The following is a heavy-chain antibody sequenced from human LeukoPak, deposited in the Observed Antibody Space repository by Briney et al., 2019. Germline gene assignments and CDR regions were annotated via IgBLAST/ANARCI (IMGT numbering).Heavy chain of an antibody. CDR2: IYTSGST. Sequence: SETLSLTCTVSGGSISSYYWSWIRQPAGKGLEWIVRIYTSGSTYYNPSLKSRVTISVDTSKNQFSLKLSSVTAADTAVYYCARHRAGVVPSAWFDPWGQGTMVTVSS. CDR1: GGSISSYY. V-gene: IGHV4-4*07. D-gene: IGHD2-2*01. CDR3: ARHRAGVVPSAWFDP. J-gene: IGHJ5*02.